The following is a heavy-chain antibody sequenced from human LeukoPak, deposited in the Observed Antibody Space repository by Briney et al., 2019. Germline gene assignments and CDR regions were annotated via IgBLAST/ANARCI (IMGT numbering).Heavy chain of an antibody. CDR1: GGTFSSYA. Sequence: PEASLKLSCKASGGTFSSYAISWVRQAPGQGLEWMGVIIPIFSTPKYAQKFQDRVTISADESTSAPYMEMSSLRSEDTAVYYCARGRRACSSTGCYGDEASDIWGQGTMVTVSS. D-gene: IGHD2-2*01. CDR2: IIPIFSTP. J-gene: IGHJ3*02. CDR3: ARGRRACSSTGCYGDEASDI. V-gene: IGHV1-69*13.